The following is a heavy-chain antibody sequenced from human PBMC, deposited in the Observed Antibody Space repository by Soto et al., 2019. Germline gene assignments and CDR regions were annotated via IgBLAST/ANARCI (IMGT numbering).Heavy chain of an antibody. D-gene: IGHD2-2*01. CDR3: ARAGYCSSTSCSDAFDI. Sequence: QVQLVQSGAELKKPGASVKVSCKASGYTFTSYAMHWVHQAPGQRLEWMGWINAGNGNTKYSQKFQGRVTMTRDTSARTAYVELSSLRSEDTAVYYCARAGYCSSTSCSDAFDIWGQGTMVTVSS. J-gene: IGHJ3*02. V-gene: IGHV1-3*01. CDR1: GYTFTSYA. CDR2: INAGNGNT.